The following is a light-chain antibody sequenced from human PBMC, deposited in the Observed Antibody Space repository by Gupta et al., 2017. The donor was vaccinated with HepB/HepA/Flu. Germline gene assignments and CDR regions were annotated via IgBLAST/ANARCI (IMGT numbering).Light chain of an antibody. J-gene: IGKJ3*01. CDR3: QQHKSYPLFT. Sequence: DIQLTQSPSFLSASVGDRVTITCRASQGISSYLAWYQQKPGKAPKLLIYAASTWQSGVPSRFSGGGYGRKVTITIRGRQQEDFASYYYQQHKSYPLFTFGHGTKVDIK. CDR1: QGISSY. CDR2: AAS. V-gene: IGKV1-9*01.